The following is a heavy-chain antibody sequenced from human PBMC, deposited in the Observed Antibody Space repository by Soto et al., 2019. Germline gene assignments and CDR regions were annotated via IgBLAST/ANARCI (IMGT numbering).Heavy chain of an antibody. Sequence: QVQLVQSGTEVKKPGSSVKVSCKASGGTFRNYPINWVRQAPGQGLEWMGSIFPLTDIPDYAQNFQGRLTISADKSTSTAYMELSRLTSDDTAMYFCARGPLVVLNYFESWGQGTLVTVSS. CDR3: ARGPLVVLNYFES. V-gene: IGHV1-69*02. CDR2: IFPLTDIP. J-gene: IGHJ4*02. CDR1: GGTFRNYP.